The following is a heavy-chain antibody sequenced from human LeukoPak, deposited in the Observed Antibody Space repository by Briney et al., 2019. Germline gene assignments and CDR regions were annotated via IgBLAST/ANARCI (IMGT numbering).Heavy chain of an antibody. CDR1: GYTLTELS. V-gene: IGHV1-24*01. J-gene: IGHJ4*02. CDR3: ATWPPKKGYDPTFDY. CDR2: FDPEDGET. Sequence: ASVKVSCKVSGYTLTELSMHWVRQAPGKGLEWMGGFDPEDGETIYAQKFQGRVTMTEDTSTDTAYMELSSLRSEDTAVYYCATWPPKKGYDPTFDYWGQGTLVTVSS. D-gene: IGHD5-12*01.